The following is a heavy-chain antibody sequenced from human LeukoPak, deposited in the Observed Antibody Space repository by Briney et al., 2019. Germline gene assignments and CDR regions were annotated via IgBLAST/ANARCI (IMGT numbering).Heavy chain of an antibody. CDR2: MNPNSGNT. V-gene: IGHV1-8*01. CDR1: GYTFTSYD. J-gene: IGHJ4*02. D-gene: IGHD2-8*01. CDR3: ARDLGYCTNGVCHTRFDY. Sequence: ASVKVSCKASGYTFTSYDINWVRQATGQGLEWMGWMNPNSGNTGYAQKFQGRVTMTRNTSISTAYMELSSLRSEDTAVYYCARDLGYCTNGVCHTRFDYWGQGTLVAVSS.